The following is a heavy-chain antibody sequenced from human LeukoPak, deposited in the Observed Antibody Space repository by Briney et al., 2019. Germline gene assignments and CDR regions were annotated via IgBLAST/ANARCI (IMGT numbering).Heavy chain of an antibody. Sequence: SQTLSLTCTVSGGSISSGSYYWRWIRQPAGKGLEWIGRIYTTGSTNYNPSLKSRVTISVDTSKNQFSLKLSSVTAADTAVYYCARDLWDDYGGNVAFDIWGQGTLVTVSS. J-gene: IGHJ3*02. V-gene: IGHV4-61*02. CDR2: IYTTGST. CDR1: GGSISSGSYY. D-gene: IGHD4-23*01. CDR3: ARDLWDDYGGNVAFDI.